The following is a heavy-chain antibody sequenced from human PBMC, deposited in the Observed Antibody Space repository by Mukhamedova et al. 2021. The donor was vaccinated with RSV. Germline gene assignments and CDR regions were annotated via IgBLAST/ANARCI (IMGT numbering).Heavy chain of an antibody. CDR2: THYNGDT. Sequence: SSYYWVWIRQPPGKGLEWLGSTHYNGDTYYNPSLKSRLTISADTSKNQFSLNLRSVTASDTALYFCASDWGLKGHFDSWGQG. CDR3: ASDWGLKGHFDS. D-gene: IGHD7-27*01. CDR1: SSYY. J-gene: IGHJ4*02. V-gene: IGHV4-39*07.